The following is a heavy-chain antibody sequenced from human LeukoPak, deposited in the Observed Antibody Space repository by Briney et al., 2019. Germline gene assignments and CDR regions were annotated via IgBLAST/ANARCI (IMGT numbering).Heavy chain of an antibody. D-gene: IGHD6-19*01. CDR1: GYTFTGYY. CDR2: INPNSGGT. CDR3: ARDRTRTGYSSGWYHDY. J-gene: IGHJ4*02. V-gene: IGHV1-2*02. Sequence: ASVKVSCEASGYTFTGYYMHWVRQAPGQGLEWMGWINPNSGGTNYAPKFQGRVTMTRDTSISTAYMELSRLRSDDTAVYYCARDRTRTGYSSGWYHDYWGQGTLVTVSS.